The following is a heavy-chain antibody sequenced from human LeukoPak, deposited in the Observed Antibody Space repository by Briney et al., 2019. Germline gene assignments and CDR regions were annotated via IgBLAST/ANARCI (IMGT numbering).Heavy chain of an antibody. CDR2: IIPIFDKT. Sequence: SVKVSCKASGGTFSNSVISWVRQAPGQGLEWMGGIIPIFDKTNYAQKFQDRVTITADESTSTAYMELSTLRSEDTAVYYCARDSGNDFGANWGQGALVTVSS. D-gene: IGHD4-17*01. V-gene: IGHV1-69*13. CDR1: GGTFSNSV. J-gene: IGHJ4*02. CDR3: ARDSGNDFGAN.